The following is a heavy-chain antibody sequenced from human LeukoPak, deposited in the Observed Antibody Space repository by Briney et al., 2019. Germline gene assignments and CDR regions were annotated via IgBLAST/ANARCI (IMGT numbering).Heavy chain of an antibody. J-gene: IGHJ3*02. V-gene: IGHV1-2*02. Sequence: ASVKVSCKASEYTFTAYYMHWVRQAPGQGLEWMGWINPNIGGTNYAQKFQGRVTMTRDTSISTAYMELSRLSSDDTAVYYCARDTAMVTYRAFDIWGQGTMVTVSS. CDR3: ARDTAMVTYRAFDI. CDR1: EYTFTAYY. CDR2: INPNIGGT. D-gene: IGHD5-18*01.